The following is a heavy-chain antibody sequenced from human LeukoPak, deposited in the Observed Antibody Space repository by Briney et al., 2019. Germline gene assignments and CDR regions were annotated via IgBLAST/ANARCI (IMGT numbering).Heavy chain of an antibody. J-gene: IGHJ3*02. V-gene: IGHV5-51*01. D-gene: IGHD2-21*02. CDR3: ARPRVTAIRGFDAFDI. CDR1: GYSFTSYW. CDR2: IYPGDSDT. Sequence: GESLKISCKGSGYSFTSYWIAWVRQMPGKGLEWVGIIYPGDSDTRYSPSFQGQVTISADKSISTAYLQWSSLKASDTAMYYCARPRVTAIRGFDAFDIWGQGTMVTVSS.